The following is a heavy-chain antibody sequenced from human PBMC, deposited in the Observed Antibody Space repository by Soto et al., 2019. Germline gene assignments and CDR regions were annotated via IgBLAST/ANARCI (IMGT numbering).Heavy chain of an antibody. D-gene: IGHD2-15*01. J-gene: IGHJ4*02. Sequence: HPGGSLRLSCAASGFTFSSYDMHWVRQATGKGLEWVSAIGTAGDPYYPGSVKGRFTISRENAKNSLYLQMNSLRAEDTAVYYCARVGSPGYCSGGYCPPPDYWGQGTLVTVSS. CDR2: IGTAGDP. V-gene: IGHV3-13*05. CDR3: ARVGSPGYCSGGYCPPPDY. CDR1: GFTFSSYD.